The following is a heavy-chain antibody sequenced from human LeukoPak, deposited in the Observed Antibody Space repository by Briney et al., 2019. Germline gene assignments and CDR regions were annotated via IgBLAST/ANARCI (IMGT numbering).Heavy chain of an antibody. J-gene: IGHJ4*02. CDR2: IYYSGST. V-gene: IGHV4-61*01. CDR3: ARAKYDYGFTVNY. D-gene: IGHD4-17*01. CDR1: GVSVSSGSYY. Sequence: PSETLSLTCTVSGVSVSSGSYYWSWIRQPPGKGLEWIGYIYYSGSTNYNPSLKSRVTISVDTSKNQFSLKLSSVTAADTAVYYCARAKYDYGFTVNYWGQGTLVTVSS.